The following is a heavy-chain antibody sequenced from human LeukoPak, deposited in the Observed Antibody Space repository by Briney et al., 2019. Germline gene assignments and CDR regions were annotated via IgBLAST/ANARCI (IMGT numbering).Heavy chain of an antibody. V-gene: IGHV3-30-3*01. Sequence: GGSLRLSCAASGFTFSNAWMSWVRQAPGKGLEWVAVISYDGSNKYYADSVKGRFTISRDNSKNTLYLQMNSLRAEDTAVYYCARESSSYYFDYWGQGTLVTVSS. CDR2: ISYDGSNK. J-gene: IGHJ4*02. CDR3: ARESSSYYFDY. CDR1: GFTFSNAW. D-gene: IGHD6-13*01.